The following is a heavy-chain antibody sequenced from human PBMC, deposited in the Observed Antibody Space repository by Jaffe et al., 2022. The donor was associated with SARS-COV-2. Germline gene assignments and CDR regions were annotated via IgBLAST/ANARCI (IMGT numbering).Heavy chain of an antibody. V-gene: IGHV3-48*01. CDR1: GFAFSAYS. CDR2: ISFSSTTI. Sequence: EVQLVESGGGLVQPGGSLRLSCAASGFAFSAYSMHWVRQAPGKGLEWVSYISFSSTTIYYADSVKGRFTISRDNAENSLSLQMDSLRVEDTAVYYCARDPSQGTLIRAYYMDVWGEGTTVTVSS. J-gene: IGHJ6*03. CDR3: ARDPSQGTLIRAYYMDV.